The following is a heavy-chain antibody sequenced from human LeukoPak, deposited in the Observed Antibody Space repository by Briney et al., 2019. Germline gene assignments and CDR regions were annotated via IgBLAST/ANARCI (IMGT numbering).Heavy chain of an antibody. D-gene: IGHD6-19*01. CDR2: IYYSGST. CDR1: RGSISNYY. V-gene: IGHV4-59*01. J-gene: IGHJ4*02. Sequence: PSETLSLTCTVSRGSISNYYWTWMRQPPGKGLEWIGYIYYSGSTNYNPSLKSRVTMSVYTPKNQFSLKLSSVTAADTAVYYCARVGGTIGWSYYFDYWGQGTLVTVSS. CDR3: ARVGGTIGWSYYFDY.